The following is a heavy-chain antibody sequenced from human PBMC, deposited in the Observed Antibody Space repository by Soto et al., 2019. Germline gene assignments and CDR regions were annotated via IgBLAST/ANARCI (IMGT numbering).Heavy chain of an antibody. Sequence: SETLSLTCTVSGGSISSYYWSWIRQPPGKGLEWIGYIYYSGSTNYNPSLKSRVTISVDTSKNQFSLKLSSVTAADTAVYYCARVVPPSYYYYYYMDVWGKGTTVTAP. V-gene: IGHV4-59*01. J-gene: IGHJ6*03. CDR1: GGSISSYY. CDR2: IYYSGST. CDR3: ARVVPPSYYYYYYMDV.